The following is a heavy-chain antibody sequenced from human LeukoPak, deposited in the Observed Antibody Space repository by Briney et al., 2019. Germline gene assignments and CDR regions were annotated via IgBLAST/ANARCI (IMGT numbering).Heavy chain of an antibody. D-gene: IGHD5-18*01. Sequence: PSETLSLTCTVSGGSISSYYWIWIRQPPGKGLEWIGYIYYSGSTTYNPSLTSRVTISVDTSKNQFSLRLSSVTAADTAVYYCARGGYSYGSLVVFDYWGQGTLVTVSS. CDR3: ARGGYSYGSLVVFDY. CDR1: GGSISSYY. J-gene: IGHJ4*02. CDR2: IYYSGST. V-gene: IGHV4-59*01.